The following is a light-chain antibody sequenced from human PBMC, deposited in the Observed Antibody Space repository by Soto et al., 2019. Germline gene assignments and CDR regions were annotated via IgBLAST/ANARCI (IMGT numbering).Light chain of an antibody. CDR2: NTN. V-gene: IGLV7-43*01. J-gene: IGLJ2*01. CDR3: LLYYTGHVRL. CDR1: TGAVTSDYF. Sequence: QAVVTQEPSLTVSPGGTVTLTCASTTGAVTSDYFPNWIQQKPGQTPRSLIYNTNNKYSWTPARFSCYLLGGKAALTLSDVQPDDEADYCCLLYYTGHVRLFGGGTKLTVL.